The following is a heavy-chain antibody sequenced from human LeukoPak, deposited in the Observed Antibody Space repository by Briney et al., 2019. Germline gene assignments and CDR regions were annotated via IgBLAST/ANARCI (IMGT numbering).Heavy chain of an antibody. V-gene: IGHV1-2*02. Sequence: ASVKVSCKASGYTFTGYYMHWVRQAPGQGLEWMGWINPNSGGTNYAQKFQGRVTMTRDTSISTAYMELSRLRPDDTAVYYCARDGYGDYVRYYYGMDVWGQGTTVTVSS. CDR3: ARDGYGDYVRYYYGMDV. D-gene: IGHD4-17*01. J-gene: IGHJ6*02. CDR1: GYTFTGYY. CDR2: INPNSGGT.